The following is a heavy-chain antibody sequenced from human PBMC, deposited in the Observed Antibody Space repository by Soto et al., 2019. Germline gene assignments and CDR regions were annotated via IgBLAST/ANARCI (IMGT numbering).Heavy chain of an antibody. CDR2: ISYDGSNK. Sequence: VRSLRPSCSASAFTFRSYATHWVRPAPGNGREWVAVISYDGSNKYYAASVKGRFTISRDNSKNTLYLQMNSLRAEDTAVYYCARAGYSSGWYWGGAYDYWGQGTMVTVSS. D-gene: IGHD6-19*01. CDR3: ARAGYSSGWYWGGAYDY. V-gene: IGHV3-30-3*01. CDR1: AFTFRSYA. J-gene: IGHJ4*02.